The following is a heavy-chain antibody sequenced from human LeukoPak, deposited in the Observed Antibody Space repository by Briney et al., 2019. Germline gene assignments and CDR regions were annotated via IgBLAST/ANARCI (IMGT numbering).Heavy chain of an antibody. J-gene: IGHJ6*02. V-gene: IGHV4-4*02. CDR3: ASTPRGYSGYDYAYYGMDV. CDR2: IYHSGST. CDR1: GGSISSSNW. D-gene: IGHD5-12*01. Sequence: SETLSLTCAVSGGSISSSNWWSWVRQPPGKGLEWIGEIYHSGSTNYNPSLKSRVTIPVDKSKNQFSLKLSSVTAADTAVYYCASTPRGYSGYDYAYYGMDVWGQGTTVTVSS.